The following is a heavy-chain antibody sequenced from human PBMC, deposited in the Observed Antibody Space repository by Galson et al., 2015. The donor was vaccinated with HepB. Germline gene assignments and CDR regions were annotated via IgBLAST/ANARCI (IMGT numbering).Heavy chain of an antibody. CDR1: GFTFSGSA. V-gene: IGHV3-73*01. CDR3: TRLGDLSGYSGS. CDR2: IRSKASNYAT. J-gene: IGHJ4*02. D-gene: IGHD6-13*01. Sequence: SLRLSCAASGFTFSGSAIHWARQTSGKGLEWVGRIRSKASNYATAYAASLKGRFTISRDDSKNTAYLHMKSLKTEDTAVYYCTRLGDLSGYSGSWGQGTLVTVSS.